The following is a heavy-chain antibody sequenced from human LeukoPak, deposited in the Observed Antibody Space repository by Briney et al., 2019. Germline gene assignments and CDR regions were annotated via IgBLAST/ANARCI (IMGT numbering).Heavy chain of an antibody. CDR2: ISGSGGST. V-gene: IGHV3-23*01. Sequence: GGSLRLSCAASGFTFSSYAMSWVRQAPGKGLEWVSAISGSGGSTYYADSVKGRFTISRDNSKNTLYLQMNSLRAEDTAVYYCAKYPRVYSSSWYLAEYFQHWGQGTLVTVSS. D-gene: IGHD6-13*01. CDR3: AKYPRVYSSSWYLAEYFQH. CDR1: GFTFSSYA. J-gene: IGHJ1*01.